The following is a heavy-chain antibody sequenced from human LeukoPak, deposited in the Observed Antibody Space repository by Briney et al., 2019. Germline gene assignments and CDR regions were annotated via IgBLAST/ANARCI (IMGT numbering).Heavy chain of an antibody. J-gene: IGHJ4*02. CDR3: AKTSRGNSGYDSPFDY. CDR1: GFTFSTYA. Sequence: GGSLTLSCAASGFTFSTYAMSWVRQAPGKGLEWVSGVRGSGRRTDYADSVKGRFTISRDNSKHTLYLQMNSLRAEDTAVYYCAKTSRGNSGYDSPFDYWGQGTLVTVSS. D-gene: IGHD5-12*01. CDR2: VRGSGRRT. V-gene: IGHV3-23*01.